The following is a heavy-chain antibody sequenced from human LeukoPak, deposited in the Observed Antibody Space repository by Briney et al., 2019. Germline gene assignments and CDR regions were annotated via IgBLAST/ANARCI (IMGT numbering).Heavy chain of an antibody. CDR2: ISGNSANI. D-gene: IGHD2/OR15-2a*01. CDR3: VRIPNSANFPNWFDP. Sequence: GGSVRLSCAASGFTFSSYNMNWVRQAPQKGLEWISSISGNSANIFYADSVKGRFTISRDNAKNSLYLQMNSVRDDDTAVYYCVRIPNSANFPNWFDPWGQGTLVTVSS. V-gene: IGHV3-21*01. CDR1: GFTFSSYN. J-gene: IGHJ5*02.